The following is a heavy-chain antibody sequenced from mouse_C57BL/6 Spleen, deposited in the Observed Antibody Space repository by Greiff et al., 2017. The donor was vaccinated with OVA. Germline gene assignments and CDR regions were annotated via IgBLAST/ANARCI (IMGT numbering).Heavy chain of an antibody. D-gene: IGHD1-1*01. CDR3: ARDTTVVAYYAMDY. Sequence: EVQGVESGGGLVKPGGSLKLSCAASGFTFSDYGMHWVRQAPEKGLEWVAYISSGSSTIYYADTVKGRFTISRDNAKNTLFLQMTSLRSEDTAMYYCARDTTVVAYYAMDYWGQGTSVTVSS. J-gene: IGHJ4*01. CDR1: GFTFSDYG. CDR2: ISSGSSTI. V-gene: IGHV5-17*01.